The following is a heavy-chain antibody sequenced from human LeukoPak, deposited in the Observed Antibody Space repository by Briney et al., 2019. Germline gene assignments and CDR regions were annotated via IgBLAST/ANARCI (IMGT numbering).Heavy chain of an antibody. CDR1: GFTFSSNA. J-gene: IGHJ4*02. Sequence: GGSLRLSCAASGFTFSSNAMSWFRQAPGKGLEWVANIKQDGSEKYYVDSVRGRFTISRDNAKKSLYMQMNSLRAEDTAVYYCARVSDYVWGSYRYTPDYWGQGTLVTVSS. CDR2: IKQDGSEK. CDR3: ARVSDYVWGSYRYTPDY. V-gene: IGHV3-7*01. D-gene: IGHD3-16*02.